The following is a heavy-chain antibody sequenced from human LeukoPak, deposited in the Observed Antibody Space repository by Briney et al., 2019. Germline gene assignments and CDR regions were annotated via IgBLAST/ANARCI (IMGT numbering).Heavy chain of an antibody. Sequence: GGSLRLSCAASGFTVSSNYMNWVRQAPGKGLEWVSVITSGGNTYYADSVKGRFTTSRDNSKNTLYVQMNSLRAEDTAIYYCARGRGYRDYDRPLDYWGQGTLVTVSS. CDR2: ITSGGNT. D-gene: IGHD5-12*01. CDR1: GFTVSSNY. V-gene: IGHV3-53*01. J-gene: IGHJ4*02. CDR3: ARGRGYRDYDRPLDY.